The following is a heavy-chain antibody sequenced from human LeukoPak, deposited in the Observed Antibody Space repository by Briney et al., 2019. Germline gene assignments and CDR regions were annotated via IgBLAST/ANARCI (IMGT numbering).Heavy chain of an antibody. CDR2: IYYSGST. CDR3: ARISYYYYYLDV. V-gene: IGHV4-59*11. Sequence: SETLSLTCPVSGGSLSSHYWTWIRQPPGKGLEWIGYIYYSGSTNYNPSLKSRVTISVDTSKNQFSLKLGSVTAADTAVYYCARISYYYYYLDVWGKETTVTVSS. CDR1: GGSLSSHY. J-gene: IGHJ6*03.